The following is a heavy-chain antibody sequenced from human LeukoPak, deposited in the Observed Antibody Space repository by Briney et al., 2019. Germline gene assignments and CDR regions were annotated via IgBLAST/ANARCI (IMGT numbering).Heavy chain of an antibody. V-gene: IGHV3-66*01. J-gene: IGHJ5*02. Sequence: GSLRLSCEASGFTVSSNYMSWVRQAPGKGLEWVSVIYSNGNTYYADSVKGRFTISRDISKNTLYLQMNSLRAEDTAVYYCARDSPYGAWGQGTLVTVSS. D-gene: IGHD4-17*01. CDR2: IYSNGNT. CDR1: GFTVSSNY. CDR3: ARDSPYGA.